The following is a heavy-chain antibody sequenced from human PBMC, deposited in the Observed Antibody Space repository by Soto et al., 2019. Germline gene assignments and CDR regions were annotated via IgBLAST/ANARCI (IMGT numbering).Heavy chain of an antibody. D-gene: IGHD3-22*01. CDR1: GGSISSSSYY. Sequence: PSETLSLTCTVSGGSISSSSYYWGWIRQPPGKGLEWIGSIYYSGSTYYNPSLKSRVTISVDTSKNQFSLKLSSVTDADTAVYYCARHGGGYSDSSGAYFDYWGQGTLVTVSS. V-gene: IGHV4-39*01. CDR3: ARHGGGYSDSSGAYFDY. J-gene: IGHJ4*02. CDR2: IYYSGST.